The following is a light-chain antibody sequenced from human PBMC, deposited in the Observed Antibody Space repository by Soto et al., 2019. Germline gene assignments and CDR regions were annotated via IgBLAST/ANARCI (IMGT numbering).Light chain of an antibody. CDR3: QQYNNWPPWT. CDR1: QSVSSN. Sequence: EIVLTQSTGTLSLSPGERATLSCRASQSVSSNLAWYQQKPGQAPRLLIYGASTRATGIPARFSGSGSGTEFTLTISSLQSEDFAVYYCQQYNNWPPWTFGQGTKVDNK. V-gene: IGKV3-15*01. CDR2: GAS. J-gene: IGKJ1*01.